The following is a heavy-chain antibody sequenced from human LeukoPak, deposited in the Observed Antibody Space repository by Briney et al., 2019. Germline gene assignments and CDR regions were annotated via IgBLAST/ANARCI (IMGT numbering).Heavy chain of an antibody. D-gene: IGHD7-27*01. V-gene: IGHV5-51*01. CDR1: GYTFTNHW. CDR3: AFGASNWDQFDY. Sequence: GESLKISCKGSGYTFTNHWIAWVRQMPGKGLEWMGIIYPADSDTRYSPSFQGQVTISAGKSVRTAYLQWSSLKASDTAMYYCAFGASNWDQFDYWGQGTLVTVSS. CDR2: IYPADSDT. J-gene: IGHJ4*02.